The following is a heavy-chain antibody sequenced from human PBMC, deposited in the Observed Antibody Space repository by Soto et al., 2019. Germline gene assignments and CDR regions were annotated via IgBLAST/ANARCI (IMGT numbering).Heavy chain of an antibody. D-gene: IGHD6-13*01. CDR3: VRRHVSATGIDWFDP. Sequence: ASVKVSFKASGYTFTSYGIHWLRQAPGQRLEWMGWINAANGDTKYSPKFQGRVTITRDTSASTAYMELSSLRSEDTAVYYCVRRHVSATGIDWFDPWGQGTLVTVSS. CDR2: INAANGDT. J-gene: IGHJ5*02. V-gene: IGHV1-3*01. CDR1: GYTFTSYG.